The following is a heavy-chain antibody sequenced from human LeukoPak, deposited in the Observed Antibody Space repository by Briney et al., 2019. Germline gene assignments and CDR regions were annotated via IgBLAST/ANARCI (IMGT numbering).Heavy chain of an antibody. D-gene: IGHD1-1*01. CDR2: VYYSGST. CDR3: ARDSRTTTAFDI. CDR1: GGSISSYY. V-gene: IGHV4-59*01. Sequence: SETLSLTCTVSGGSISSYYWSWIRQPPGKGLEWIGYVYYSGSTNYNPSLKSRVTISVDTSKNQFSLKLSSVTAADTAVYHCARDSRTTTAFDIWGQGTMVGVSS. J-gene: IGHJ3*02.